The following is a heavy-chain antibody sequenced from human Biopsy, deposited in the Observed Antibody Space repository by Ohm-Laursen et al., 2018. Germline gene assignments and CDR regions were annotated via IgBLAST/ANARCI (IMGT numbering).Heavy chain of an antibody. J-gene: IGHJ5*01. V-gene: IGHV1-2*02. CDR2: IDPKSGGT. Sequence: GASVKVSCKASAYSFGDHRIHWVRQAPGQGLEWMGWIDPKSGGTNYAQKLQGRVTMTRDTSISTTYMELRRLTSDDTAVFYCARELGDFWGGRQFDFWGQGTLVTVSS. CDR1: AYSFGDHR. D-gene: IGHD3-3*01. CDR3: ARELGDFWGGRQFDF.